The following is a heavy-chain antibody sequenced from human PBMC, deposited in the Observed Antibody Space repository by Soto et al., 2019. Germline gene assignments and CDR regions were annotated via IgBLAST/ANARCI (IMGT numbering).Heavy chain of an antibody. D-gene: IGHD2-15*01. CDR3: ARDLYSGPFDY. J-gene: IGHJ4*02. Sequence: PSETLSLTCTVSGGSISSYYWSWIRQPPGKGLEWIGYVYYSGSTNYNPSLKSRVTISVDTSKNQFSLKLSSVTAADTAVYYCARDLYSGPFDYWGQGTLVTVPQ. CDR1: GGSISSYY. V-gene: IGHV4-59*01. CDR2: VYYSGST.